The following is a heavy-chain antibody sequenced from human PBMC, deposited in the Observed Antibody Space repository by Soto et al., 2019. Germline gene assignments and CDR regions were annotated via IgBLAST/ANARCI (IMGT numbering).Heavy chain of an antibody. Sequence: ASVKVSCKASGYAFTSYGISWVRQAPGQGLEWMGWISAYNGNTNYAQKLQGRVTMTTDTSTSTAYMELRSLRSDDAAVYYCARDTRDYYDSSGSHDAFDIWGQGTMVTVSS. D-gene: IGHD3-22*01. CDR3: ARDTRDYYDSSGSHDAFDI. V-gene: IGHV1-18*04. J-gene: IGHJ3*02. CDR2: ISAYNGNT. CDR1: GYAFTSYG.